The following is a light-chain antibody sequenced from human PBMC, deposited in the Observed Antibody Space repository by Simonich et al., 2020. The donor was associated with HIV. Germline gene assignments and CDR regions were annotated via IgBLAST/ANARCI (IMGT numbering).Light chain of an antibody. CDR2: DAS. V-gene: IGKV3D-20*01. J-gene: IGKJ2*01. CDR3: QQYGSSPYT. Sequence: EIVLTQSPGTLSLSPGERATLSCRASQSVSSTYLAWYQKKPGLAPRLPIYDASSRATGIPDRFSGSGSGTDFTLTISRLEPEDFAVYYCQQYGSSPYTFGQGTKLEIK. CDR1: QSVSSTY.